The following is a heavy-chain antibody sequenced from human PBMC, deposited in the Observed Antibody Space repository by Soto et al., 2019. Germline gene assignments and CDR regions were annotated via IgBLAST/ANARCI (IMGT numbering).Heavy chain of an antibody. CDR2: IYSGGST. J-gene: IGHJ6*02. D-gene: IGHD3-16*02. CDR3: ARAMITFGGVIVIPLGFDSYYFYGMVV. CDR1: GFTVSSNY. V-gene: IGHV3-53*01. Sequence: WGSLRLSCAASGFTVSSNYMSWVRQAPGKGLEWVSVIYSGGSTYYADSVKGRFTISRDNSKNTLYLQMNSLRAEDTAVYYCARAMITFGGVIVIPLGFDSYYFYGMVVWGQGATVPGSS.